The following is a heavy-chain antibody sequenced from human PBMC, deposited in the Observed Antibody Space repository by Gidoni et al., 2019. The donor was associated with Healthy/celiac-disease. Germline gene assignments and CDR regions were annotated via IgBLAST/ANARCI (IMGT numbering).Heavy chain of an antibody. V-gene: IGHV3-66*01. Sequence: EVQLVESGGGLVQPGGCLRLSCSASGFTVRSNYMSWVRQAPGKGLEWVSVIYSGGSTYYADSVKGRFTISRDNSKNTLYLQMNSLRAEDTAVYYCARARGSYYYYYGMDVWGQGTTVTVSS. CDR3: ARARGSYYYYYGMDV. CDR1: GFTVRSNY. J-gene: IGHJ6*02. CDR2: IYSGGST. D-gene: IGHD3-10*01.